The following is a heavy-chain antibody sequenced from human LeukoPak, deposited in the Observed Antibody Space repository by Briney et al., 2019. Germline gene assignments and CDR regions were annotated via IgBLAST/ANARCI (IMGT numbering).Heavy chain of an antibody. J-gene: IGHJ6*03. Sequence: SVKVSCKASGYTFTSYDINWVRQATGQGLEWMGGIIPIFGTANYAQKFQGRVTITTDESTSTAYMELSSLRSEDTAVYYCASRSYYYYYMDVWGKGTTVTVSS. CDR2: IIPIFGTA. V-gene: IGHV1-69*05. CDR3: ASRSYYYYYMDV. CDR1: GYTFTSYD.